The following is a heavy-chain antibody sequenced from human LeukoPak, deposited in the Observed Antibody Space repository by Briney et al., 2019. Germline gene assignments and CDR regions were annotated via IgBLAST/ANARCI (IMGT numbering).Heavy chain of an antibody. V-gene: IGHV1-18*01. CDR2: ISAYNGST. CDR3: ARDPAIYCSGGSCYPNFDY. Sequence: ASVKVSCKASGYTFTSYGISWVRQAPGQGLEWMGWISAYNGSTNYAQKLQGRVTMTTDTSTSTAYMELRSLRSDDTAVYYCARDPAIYCSGGSCYPNFDYWGQGTLVTVSS. CDR1: GYTFTSYG. D-gene: IGHD2-15*01. J-gene: IGHJ4*02.